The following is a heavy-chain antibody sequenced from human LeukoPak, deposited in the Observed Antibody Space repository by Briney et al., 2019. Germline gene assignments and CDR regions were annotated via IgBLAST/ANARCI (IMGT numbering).Heavy chain of an antibody. V-gene: IGHV4-39*01. D-gene: IGHD5-12*01. Sequence: SETLSLTCTVSGGSVSSHTYYWGWIRQPPGKGLEWIGSIYYSGSTYYNPSHKSRVTISVDTSKNQFSLKLSSVTAADTAVYYCARHGSLRSPVGYWGRGTLVTVSS. J-gene: IGHJ4*02. CDR2: IYYSGST. CDR3: ARHGSLRSPVGY. CDR1: GGSVSSHTYY.